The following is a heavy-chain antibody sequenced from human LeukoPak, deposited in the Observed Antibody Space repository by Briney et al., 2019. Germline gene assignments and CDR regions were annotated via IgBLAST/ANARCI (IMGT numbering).Heavy chain of an antibody. V-gene: IGHV1-24*01. J-gene: IGHJ4*02. CDR2: FDPEDDER. CDR1: GHTLKDLS. CDR3: STETAGYY. Sequence: ASVTVSCKAFGHTLKDLSIHWVRQAPGKGLEWLGGFDPEDDERMYAPKFQGRVTVTEDNSIDTAYMELTSLSSDDTGVYYCSTETAGYYWGEGTLVTVSS.